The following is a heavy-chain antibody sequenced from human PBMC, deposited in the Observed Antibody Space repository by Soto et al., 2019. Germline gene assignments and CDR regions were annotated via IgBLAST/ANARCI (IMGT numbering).Heavy chain of an antibody. J-gene: IGHJ5*02. Sequence: SVTLSLTCAVYGGTFSGYYWTWVRQPPRNGLEWIGEINHGGNFNCDASFKSRVTISIDTSKKHFSLSRTSVTAADTAVNYCAIAQQWPRGAGFDTWGLGALVTVSS. D-gene: IGHD5-12*01. V-gene: IGHV4-34*01. CDR3: AIAQQWPRGAGFDT. CDR2: INHGGNF. CDR1: GGTFSGYY.